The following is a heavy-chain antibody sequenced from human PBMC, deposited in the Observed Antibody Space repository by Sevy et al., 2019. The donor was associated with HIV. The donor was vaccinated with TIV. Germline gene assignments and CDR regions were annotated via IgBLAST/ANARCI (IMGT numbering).Heavy chain of an antibody. CDR2: ISGSGGRK. CDR3: AKAVYASKVVFTNGFDY. V-gene: IGHV3-23*01. Sequence: GGSLRLSCAASGFTFGTYAMSWVRQAPGKGLEWVSTISGSGGRKYYADSVKGRFTISRDNSKNTLYLQMNSLRAEDTAVYYCAKAVYASKVVFTNGFDYWGQGTLVTVSS. D-gene: IGHD3-22*01. J-gene: IGHJ4*02. CDR1: GFTFGTYA.